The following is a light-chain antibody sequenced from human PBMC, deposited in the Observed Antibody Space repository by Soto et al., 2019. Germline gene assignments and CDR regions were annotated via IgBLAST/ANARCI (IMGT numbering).Light chain of an antibody. J-gene: IGKJ1*01. CDR2: DAS. Sequence: IQMTQSPSTLSASVGDRVTITCRASHNIERWMAWYQQKPGKAPSLLIFDASTLHSGVPSRLSGSGSGTDFTLTISSLQPDDFATYYCQQCAISTTFGQGTKVEVK. CDR3: QQCAISTT. V-gene: IGKV1-5*01. CDR1: HNIERW.